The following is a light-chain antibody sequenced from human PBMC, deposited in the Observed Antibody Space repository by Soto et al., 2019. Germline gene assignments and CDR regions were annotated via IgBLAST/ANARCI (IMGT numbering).Light chain of an antibody. CDR3: SSYTSSSTL. CDR2: EVS. CDR1: SSDVGSYNY. J-gene: IGLJ1*01. V-gene: IGLV2-14*01. Sequence: QSALTQPASVSGSPGQSITISCTGTSSDVGSYNYVSWYQQHPGKAPKLMIYEVSDRPSGISSRFSGSKSGNTASLTISGLPTEDEADYYCSSYTSSSTLFGTGTKLTVL.